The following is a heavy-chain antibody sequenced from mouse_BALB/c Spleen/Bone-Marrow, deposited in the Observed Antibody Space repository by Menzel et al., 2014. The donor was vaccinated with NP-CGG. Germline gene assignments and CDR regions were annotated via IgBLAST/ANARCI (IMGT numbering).Heavy chain of an antibody. J-gene: IGHJ4*01. D-gene: IGHD4-1*01. CDR1: GFNIKDTY. Sequence: EVKLQESGAELVKPGASVKLSCTASGFNIKDTYMHWVKQRPEQGLEWIGRIDPANGNTKYDPKFQGKATITADTSSNTAYLRLSSLTSEDTAVYYCARWEYYAMDYWGKGTSVTVSS. CDR2: IDPANGNT. V-gene: IGHV14-3*02. CDR3: ARWEYYAMDY.